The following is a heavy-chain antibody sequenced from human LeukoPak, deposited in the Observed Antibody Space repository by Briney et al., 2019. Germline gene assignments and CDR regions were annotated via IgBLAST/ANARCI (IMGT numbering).Heavy chain of an antibody. CDR3: ARETYYDILTGYFPHDAFDI. CDR1: GFTFSSYS. V-gene: IGHV3-21*01. D-gene: IGHD3-9*01. CDR2: ISSSSSYI. Sequence: GGSLRLSCAASGFTFSSYSMNWVRQAPGKGLEWVSSISSSSSYIYYADSVKGRFTISRDNAKNSLYLQMNSLRAEGTAVYYCARETYYDILTGYFPHDAFDIWGQGTMVTVSS. J-gene: IGHJ3*02.